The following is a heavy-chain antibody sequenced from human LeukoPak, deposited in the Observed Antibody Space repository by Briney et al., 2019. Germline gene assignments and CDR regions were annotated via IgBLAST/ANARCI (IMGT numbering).Heavy chain of an antibody. J-gene: IGHJ6*02. CDR1: GYSFNSYG. D-gene: IGHD2-2*01. CDR2: ISASNGNT. V-gene: IGHV1-18*01. CDR3: AINTYCSSTSCYARGYYYYGMDV. Sequence: GASVKVSCKTSGYSFNSYGISWVRQAPGQGLEWMGWISASNGNTKYPQKFQGRLTMTTDSSTSTAYMDLRSLRSDDTAVYYCAINTYCSSTSCYARGYYYYGMDVWGQGTTVTVSS.